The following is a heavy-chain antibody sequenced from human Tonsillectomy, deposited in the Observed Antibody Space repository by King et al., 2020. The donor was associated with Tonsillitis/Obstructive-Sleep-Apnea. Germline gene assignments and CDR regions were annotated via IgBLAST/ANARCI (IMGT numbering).Heavy chain of an antibody. J-gene: IGHJ4*02. D-gene: IGHD2-2*01. CDR2: IDYSGST. CDR3: ARHLGRDCSSTSCYQFDY. CDR1: GGSLSSGSYY. V-gene: IGHV4-39*01. Sequence: QLQESGPGLVKPSETLSLTCTVSGGSLSSGSYYWGWVRQPPGKGLEWIGSIDYSGSTYYNTSLKSRVTIFVDTSKNQFSLKLNSVTAAATAVYYCARHLGRDCSSTSCYQFDYWGQGTLVTVSS.